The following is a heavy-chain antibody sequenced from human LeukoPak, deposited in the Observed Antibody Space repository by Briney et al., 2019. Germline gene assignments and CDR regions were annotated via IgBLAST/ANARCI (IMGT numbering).Heavy chain of an antibody. CDR2: IKQDGSEK. Sequence: GGSLRLSCAASGFTFSSYWMTWVRQAPGKGLEWVADIKQDGSEKYYADSVKGRFTISRDNAKNSLYLQMNSLRAEDTAVYYCARDPMVRGAIVVTCLDCWGQGTLVTVSS. CDR3: ARDPMVRGAIVVTCLDC. D-gene: IGHD3-10*01. V-gene: IGHV3-7*01. J-gene: IGHJ4*02. CDR1: GFTFSSYW.